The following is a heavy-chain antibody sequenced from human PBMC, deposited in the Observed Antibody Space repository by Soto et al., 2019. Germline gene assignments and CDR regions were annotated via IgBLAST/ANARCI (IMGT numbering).Heavy chain of an antibody. V-gene: IGHV4-34*01. CDR3: ARGRRYYDSSGYPLRYYFDY. CDR2: INHSGST. CDR1: GGSFSGYY. Sequence: SDTLSLTCAVYGGSFSGYYWSWIRQPPGKGLEWIGEINHSGSTNYNPSLKSRVTISVDTSKNQFSLKLSSVTAADTAVYYCARGRRYYDSSGYPLRYYFDYWGQGTLVTVSS. J-gene: IGHJ4*02. D-gene: IGHD3-22*01.